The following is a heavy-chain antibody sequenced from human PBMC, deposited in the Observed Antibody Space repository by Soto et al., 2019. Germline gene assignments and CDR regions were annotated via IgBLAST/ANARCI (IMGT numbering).Heavy chain of an antibody. Sequence: QLLQSGGGLVQPVESLRVSCVISGFTFGAYAMTWVRQAPGKGLEWVSSISDDGHETYYADSVKGLFTIYRDNSRITLYMAMNSLRVDDTSVYYCAAGGRLLGEDDDAFDLWGQGTLVAV. V-gene: IGHV3-23*01. CDR1: GFTFGAYA. CDR2: ISDDGHET. J-gene: IGHJ3*01. D-gene: IGHD3-16*01. CDR3: AAGGRLLGEDDDAFDL.